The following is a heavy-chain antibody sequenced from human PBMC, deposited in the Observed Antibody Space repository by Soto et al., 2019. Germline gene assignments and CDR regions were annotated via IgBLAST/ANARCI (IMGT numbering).Heavy chain of an antibody. Sequence: QVQLQESGPGLVKPSETLSLTCTVSGGSISSYYWSWIRQPPGKGLEWLGYICYSGRTNYNPSLTMRVTTSADTAQFTFSRELSSVTAPDPAADYCAGVARNDDSSGYSAHYYYSGMGAWGQGTTVTVSS. D-gene: IGHD3-22*01. J-gene: IGHJ6*02. V-gene: IGHV4-59*01. CDR3: AGVARNDDSSGYSAHYYYSGMGA. CDR1: GGSISSYY. CDR2: ICYSGRT.